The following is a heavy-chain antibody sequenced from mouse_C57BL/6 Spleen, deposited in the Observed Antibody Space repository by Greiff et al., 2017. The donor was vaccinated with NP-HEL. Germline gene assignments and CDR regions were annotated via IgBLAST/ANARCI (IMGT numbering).Heavy chain of an antibody. CDR3: ARDVRAYPNYFDY. CDR1: GFTFSSYA. V-gene: IGHV5-4*01. Sequence: EVQRVESGGGLVKPGGSLKLSCAASGFTFSSYAMSWVRQTPEKRLEWVATISDGGSYTYYPDNVKGRFTISRDNAKNNLYLQMSHLKSEDTAMYYCARDVRAYPNYFDYWGQGTTLTVSS. D-gene: IGHD6-5*01. J-gene: IGHJ2*01. CDR2: ISDGGSYT.